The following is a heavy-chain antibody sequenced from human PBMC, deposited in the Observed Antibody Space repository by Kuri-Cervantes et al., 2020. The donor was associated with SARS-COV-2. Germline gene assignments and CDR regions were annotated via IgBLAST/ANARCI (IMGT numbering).Heavy chain of an antibody. V-gene: IGHV3-23*01. Sequence: GESLKISCAASGITFSSYAMSWVRQAPGKGLDWVSAITDDGGSTYHADFVKGRFTISRDNSKTTLFLQMNSLRAEDTAVYHCVKGSAASRPYYFDSWGQGTLVTVSS. CDR3: VKGSAASRPYYFDS. D-gene: IGHD3-10*01. J-gene: IGHJ4*02. CDR2: ITDDGGST. CDR1: GITFSSYA.